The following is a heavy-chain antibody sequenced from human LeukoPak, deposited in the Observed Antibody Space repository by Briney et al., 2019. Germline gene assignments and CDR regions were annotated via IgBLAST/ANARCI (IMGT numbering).Heavy chain of an antibody. CDR2: IYQSGST. CDR3: ARERNVDIVATWAFDI. CDR1: GGSLSSGGYC. Sequence: SETLSLTCVLSGGSLSSGGYCWGWIRHPPGKGLEWIGYIYQSGSTYYNPSLKSRVTISVNRYKNQFSLKLSSVTAADTAVYYCARERNVDIVATWAFDIWGQGTMVTVSS. J-gene: IGHJ3*02. V-gene: IGHV4-30-2*01. D-gene: IGHD5-12*01.